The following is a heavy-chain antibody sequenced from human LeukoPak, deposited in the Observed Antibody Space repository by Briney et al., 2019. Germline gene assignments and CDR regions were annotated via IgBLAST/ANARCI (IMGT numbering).Heavy chain of an antibody. J-gene: IGHJ6*03. D-gene: IGHD1-1*01. CDR3: ARVEATTGRNYHYYYMDV. CDR2: IRQDGSEK. CDR1: GFTFSSYW. V-gene: IGHV3-7*01. Sequence: GGSLRLSCAASGFTFSSYWMTWGRQAPGKGLEWVANIRQDGSEKNYVDSVKGRFTISRDNAKNSLYLQMNSLRVEDTAVYFCARVEATTGRNYHYYYMDVWGKGTTVIVSS.